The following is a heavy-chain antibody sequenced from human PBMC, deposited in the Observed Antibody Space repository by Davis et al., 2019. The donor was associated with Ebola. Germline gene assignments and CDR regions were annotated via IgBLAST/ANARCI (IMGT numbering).Heavy chain of an antibody. J-gene: IGHJ4*02. CDR3: ARRGSSGWYDY. CDR2: INHSGST. D-gene: IGHD6-19*01. CDR1: GGSFSGYY. V-gene: IGHV4-34*01. Sequence: GSLRLSCAVYGGSFSGYYWSWIRQPPGKGLEWIGEINHSGSTNYNPSLKSRVTISVDTSKNQFSLKLSSVTAADTAVYYCARRGSSGWYDYWGQGTLVTVSS.